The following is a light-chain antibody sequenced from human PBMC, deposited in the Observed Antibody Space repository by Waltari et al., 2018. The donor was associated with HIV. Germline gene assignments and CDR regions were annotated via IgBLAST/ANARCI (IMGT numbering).Light chain of an antibody. Sequence: DIVMTQTPDSLTVSLGERVTIKCKSSQSVLFRPILKNYLAWYQQKSGQPPKLLIYWASVRESGVPDRFSGSGSRTEFTLAINNLQPEDVAVYYCQQYFDSPLTFGGGTSVHI. CDR1: QSVLFRPILKNY. CDR2: WAS. J-gene: IGKJ4*01. V-gene: IGKV4-1*01. CDR3: QQYFDSPLT.